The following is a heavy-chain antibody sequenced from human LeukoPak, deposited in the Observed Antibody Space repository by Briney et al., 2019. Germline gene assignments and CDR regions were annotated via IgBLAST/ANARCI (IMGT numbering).Heavy chain of an antibody. CDR2: IIPIFGTA. V-gene: IGHV1-69*13. Sequence: SVKVSCKASGYTFTTYYIHWVRQAPGQGLEWMGGIIPIFGTANYAQKFQGRVTITADESTSTAYMELSSLRSEDTAVYYCARDLSGVDYSDSSGYPYWYFDLWGRGTLVTVSS. J-gene: IGHJ2*01. D-gene: IGHD3-22*01. CDR3: ARDLSGVDYSDSSGYPYWYFDL. CDR1: GYTFTTYY.